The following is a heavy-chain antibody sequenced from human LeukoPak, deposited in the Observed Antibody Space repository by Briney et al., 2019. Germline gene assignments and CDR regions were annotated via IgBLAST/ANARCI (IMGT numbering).Heavy chain of an antibody. CDR1: GFTVSSNY. CDR3: ARGLIVATIYDAFDI. CDR2: IYSDGST. V-gene: IGHV3-66*01. Sequence: EGSLRLSCAASGFTVSSNYMSWVRQAPGKGLEWVSIIYSDGSTYYSDSVKGRFTISRDNSNNTLYLQMNSLRAEDTAVYCCARGLIVATIYDAFDIWGQGTMVTVSS. D-gene: IGHD5-12*01. J-gene: IGHJ3*02.